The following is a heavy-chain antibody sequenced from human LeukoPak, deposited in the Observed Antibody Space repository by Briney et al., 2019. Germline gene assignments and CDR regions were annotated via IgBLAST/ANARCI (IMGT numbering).Heavy chain of an antibody. J-gene: IGHJ4*02. Sequence: SETLSLTCAVYGGSFSGYYWSWIRQPPGKGLEWIGYIYYSGSTNYNPSLKSRVTISVDTSKNQFSLKLSSVTAADTAVYYCARHSRYGDFDYWGQGTLVTVSS. CDR3: ARHSRYGDFDY. V-gene: IGHV4-59*08. D-gene: IGHD4/OR15-4a*01. CDR1: GGSFSGYY. CDR2: IYYSGST.